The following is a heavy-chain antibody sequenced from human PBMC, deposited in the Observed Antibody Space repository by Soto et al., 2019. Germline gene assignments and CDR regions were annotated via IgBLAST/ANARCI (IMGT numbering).Heavy chain of an antibody. CDR1: GFTFSSYG. Sequence: QVQLVESGGGVVQPGRSLRLSCAASGFTFSSYGMHWVRQAPGKGLEWVAVIWYDGSNKYYADSVKGRFTISRDNSKNTLYLQMNSLRAEDTAVYYCARDESDIVVVVAANGIYYWGQGTLVTVSS. J-gene: IGHJ4*02. CDR2: IWYDGSNK. CDR3: ARDESDIVVVVAANGIYY. D-gene: IGHD2-15*01. V-gene: IGHV3-33*01.